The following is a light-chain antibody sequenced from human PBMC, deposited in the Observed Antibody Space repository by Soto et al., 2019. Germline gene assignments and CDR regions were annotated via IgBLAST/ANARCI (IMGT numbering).Light chain of an antibody. V-gene: IGKV3-20*01. Sequence: EIVLTQSPGTLSLSPGERATLSCRASQSVSSSYLAWYQQKPGQAPRLLIYGASSRATGIPDRFSGSVSGTGFTLTISGLQPADSATYYCLQAYTFPWTFGQGTKVEIK. CDR3: LQAYTFPWT. CDR2: GAS. J-gene: IGKJ1*01. CDR1: QSVSSSY.